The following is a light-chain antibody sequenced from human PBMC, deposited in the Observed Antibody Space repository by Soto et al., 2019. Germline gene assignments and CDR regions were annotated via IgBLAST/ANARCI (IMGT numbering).Light chain of an antibody. J-gene: IGKJ1*01. Sequence: HMAQSPSPLSSSIVDTVTIPCRASQSINRWLAWYQQKPGEAPKLLIYDASSLESGVPSRFSGTGSGTEFTLIISSLQPDDFATYYCQQYGSYWTFGQGTKVDI. CDR1: QSINRW. V-gene: IGKV1-5*01. CDR2: DAS. CDR3: QQYGSYWT.